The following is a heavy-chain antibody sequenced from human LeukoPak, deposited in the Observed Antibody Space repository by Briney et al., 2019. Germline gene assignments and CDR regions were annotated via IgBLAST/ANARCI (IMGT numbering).Heavy chain of an antibody. Sequence: SETLSLTCAVYGGSFSDYYWRWIRQPPGKGLEWIGEINPRGSTNYSPSLKSRVTISVDTSKKQFSLKLSSVAAADTAVYFCARVGYRYVINDWSRTGLGAYPTKYYYHMDVWDKGTTVTVSS. D-gene: IGHD5-18*01. J-gene: IGHJ6*03. CDR1: GGSFSDYY. V-gene: IGHV4-34*01. CDR2: INPRGST. CDR3: ARVGYRYVINDWSRTGLGAYPTKYYYHMDV.